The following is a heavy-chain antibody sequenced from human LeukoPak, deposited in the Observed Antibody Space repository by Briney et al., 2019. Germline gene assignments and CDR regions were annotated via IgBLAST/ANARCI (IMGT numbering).Heavy chain of an antibody. CDR2: IYTSGST. CDR3: ARDVRLDYGGLHYYYYMDV. CDR1: GGSISSGSYY. J-gene: IGHJ6*03. D-gene: IGHD4-17*01. V-gene: IGHV4-61*02. Sequence: SETLSLTCTVSGGSISSGSYYWSWIRQPAGKGLEWIGRIYTSGSTNYNPSLKSRVTISVDTSKNQFSLKLSSVTAADTAVYYCARDVRLDYGGLHYYYYMDVWGKGTTVTVFS.